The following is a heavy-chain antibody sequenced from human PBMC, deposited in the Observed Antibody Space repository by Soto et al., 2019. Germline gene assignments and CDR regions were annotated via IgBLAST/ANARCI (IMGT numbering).Heavy chain of an antibody. V-gene: IGHV1-46*01. CDR3: SRILYTNTWWSLGH. CDR2: INPSSGNT. Sequence: GASVKLSCKASGYSFTNYHLHWVQQAPGQGLEWMGIINPSSGNTAYAQKFQGRVTMTMDTSTSAVYMELSSLGYEDTALYYCSRILYTNTWWSLGHWGQGTLVTVSS. D-gene: IGHD2-8*02. CDR1: GYSFTNYH. J-gene: IGHJ5*02.